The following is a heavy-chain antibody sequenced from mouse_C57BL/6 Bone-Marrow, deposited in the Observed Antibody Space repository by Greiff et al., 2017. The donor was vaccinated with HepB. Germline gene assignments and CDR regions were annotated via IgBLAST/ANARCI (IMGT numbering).Heavy chain of an antibody. CDR2: IYPRSGNT. CDR3: ASPLITTVVATSYWYFDV. V-gene: IGHV1-81*01. J-gene: IGHJ1*03. CDR1: GYTFTSYG. D-gene: IGHD1-1*01. Sequence: QVQLQQSGAELARPGASVKLSCKASGYTFTSYGISWVKQRTGQGLEWIGEIYPRSGNTYYNEKFKGKATLTADKSSSTSYMELRILTSEYSAVYFCASPLITTVVATSYWYFDVWGTGTTVTVSS.